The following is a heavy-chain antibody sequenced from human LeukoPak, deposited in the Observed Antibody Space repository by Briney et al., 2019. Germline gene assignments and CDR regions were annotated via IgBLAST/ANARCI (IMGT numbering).Heavy chain of an antibody. CDR3: ARGELWFGELPKSLDY. CDR1: GGTFSSYA. J-gene: IGHJ4*02. V-gene: IGHV1-69*13. CDR2: IIPIFGTA. Sequence: GASVTVSCKASGGTFSSYAISWVRQAPGQGLEWMGGIIPIFGTANYAQKFQGRVTITADESTSTAYMELSSLRSEDTAVYYCARGELWFGELPKSLDYWSQGTLVTVSS. D-gene: IGHD3-10*01.